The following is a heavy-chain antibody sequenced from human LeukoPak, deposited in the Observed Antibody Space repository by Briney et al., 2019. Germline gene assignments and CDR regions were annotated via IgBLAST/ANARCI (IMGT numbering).Heavy chain of an antibody. V-gene: IGHV3-7*01. CDR3: AREFRVVRGIMLDY. D-gene: IGHD3-10*01. Sequence: PGGSLRLSCAASGFTFSSYWMSWVRQAPGKGLEWVANIKQDGSEKYYVDSVKGRFTISRDNAKKSLYLQMNYLRAEDTAVYYCAREFRVVRGIMLDYWGQGTLVTVSS. CDR2: IKQDGSEK. CDR1: GFTFSSYW. J-gene: IGHJ4*02.